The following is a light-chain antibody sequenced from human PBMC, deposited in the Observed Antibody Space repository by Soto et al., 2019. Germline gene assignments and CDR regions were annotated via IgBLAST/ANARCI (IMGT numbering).Light chain of an antibody. CDR2: EVS. CDR3: CSKTSSITYV. J-gene: IGLJ1*01. V-gene: IGLV2-14*01. Sequence: QSALTQPASVSGSPGQSITISCTGTSSDVGGYTSVCWHQQHPGKVPKLIIYEVSKRPSGVSGRFSASKSGNRASLTISGLQADDEADYYCCSKTSSITYVFGSGTKLTVL. CDR1: SSDVGGYTS.